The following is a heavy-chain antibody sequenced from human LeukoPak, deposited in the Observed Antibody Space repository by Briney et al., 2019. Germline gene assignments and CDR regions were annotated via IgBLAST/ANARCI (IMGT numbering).Heavy chain of an antibody. D-gene: IGHD1-26*01. CDR1: GFTFSTYG. CDR2: VSPSGDIT. V-gene: IGHV3-48*01. J-gene: IGHJ4*02. Sequence: GGSLRLSCAASGFTFSTYGMNWVRQAPGKGLEWVSGVSPSGDITYYADSVKGRFTISRDNGRNSLYLQMNSLRAEDTAVYYCARDGSSGSYFYWGQGTLVTVSS. CDR3: ARDGSSGSYFY.